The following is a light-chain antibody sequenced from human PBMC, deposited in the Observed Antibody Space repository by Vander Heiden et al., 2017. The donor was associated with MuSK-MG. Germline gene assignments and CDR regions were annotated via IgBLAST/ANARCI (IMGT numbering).Light chain of an antibody. CDR1: RSNIGAGYD. Sequence: QSVLTQPPSVSGAPGQRVTISCTGSRSNIGAGYDVHWYQQLPGTATKLLIYGNSNRPSGVPDRFSGSKSGTSASLAITGLQAEDEADYYCQSYDSSLSGLYVFGTGTKVTVL. CDR2: GNS. V-gene: IGLV1-40*01. CDR3: QSYDSSLSGLYV. J-gene: IGLJ1*01.